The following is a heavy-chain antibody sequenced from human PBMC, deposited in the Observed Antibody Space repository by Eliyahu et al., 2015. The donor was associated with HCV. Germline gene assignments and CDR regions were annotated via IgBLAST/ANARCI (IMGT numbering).Heavy chain of an antibody. Sequence: EVLLLESGGNLVQPGESLRLSCAASGFTXNSFPMSWVRQAPGKGLGWVSGISDDGGSTDYADSVKGRFTISRDNSKNALYLQMNSLRADDTAIYYCAKGTFWGGGPYALFDSWGQGTLVTVSS. CDR1: GFTXNSFP. CDR3: AKGTFWGGGPYALFDS. J-gene: IGHJ4*02. D-gene: IGHD2-21*01. V-gene: IGHV3-23*01. CDR2: ISDDGGST.